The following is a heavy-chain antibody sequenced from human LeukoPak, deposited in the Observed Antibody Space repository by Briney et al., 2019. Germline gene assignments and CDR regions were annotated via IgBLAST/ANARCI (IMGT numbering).Heavy chain of an antibody. J-gene: IGHJ4*02. CDR2: ISAYNGNT. Sequence: GASVKVSCKASGYTFTSYGISWVRQAPGQGHEWMGWISAYNGNTNYAQKLQGRVTMTTDTSTSTAYMELRSLRSDDTAVYYCARDRRVYSSSWYEYGYWGQGTLVTVSS. D-gene: IGHD6-13*01. V-gene: IGHV1-18*01. CDR1: GYTFTSYG. CDR3: ARDRRVYSSSWYEYGY.